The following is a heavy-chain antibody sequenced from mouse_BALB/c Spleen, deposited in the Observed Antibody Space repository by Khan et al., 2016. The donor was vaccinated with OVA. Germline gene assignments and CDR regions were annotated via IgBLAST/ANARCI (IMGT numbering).Heavy chain of an antibody. CDR1: GYTFTSYT. V-gene: IGHV1-4*01. CDR2: INPSNGYT. CDR3: IRDDDYHRNDGWFAY. Sequence: QVQLQQSGAELARPGASVKMSCKASGYTFTSYTIHWIKLRPGQGLEWIGFINPSNGYTNYNQKFKDMAILTADKSSTTAYMVLSSLTSDDSVLYNCIRDDDYHRNDGWFAYWGQGTLVTVSA. D-gene: IGHD1-1*02. J-gene: IGHJ3*01.